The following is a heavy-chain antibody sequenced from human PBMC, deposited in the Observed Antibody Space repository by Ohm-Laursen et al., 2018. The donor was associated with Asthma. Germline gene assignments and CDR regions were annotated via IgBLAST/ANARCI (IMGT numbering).Heavy chain of an antibody. J-gene: IGHJ6*02. CDR1: GGTFSSYA. Sequence: GASVKVSCKASGGTFSSYAISWVRQAPGQGLEWMGGIIPIFGTANYAQKFQGRVTITADESTSTAYMELSGLRSEDTAVYYCARNFVVVPAAISWSSYYGMDVWGQGTTVTVSS. CDR3: ARNFVVVPAAISWSSYYGMDV. V-gene: IGHV1-69*01. D-gene: IGHD2-2*01. CDR2: IIPIFGTA.